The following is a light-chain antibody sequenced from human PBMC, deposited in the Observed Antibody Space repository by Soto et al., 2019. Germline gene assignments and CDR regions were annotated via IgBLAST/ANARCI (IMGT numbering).Light chain of an antibody. Sequence: EFVLTQSPATLSLSPGEKATLSCRASQDINTYLGWYQQKPGQPPRLLIYDASNRASGIPARFSGSGSGTDFTLTINSLEPEDFAVYYCQQRNVWPPITFGQGTRLEI. V-gene: IGKV3-11*01. J-gene: IGKJ5*01. CDR2: DAS. CDR1: QDINTY. CDR3: QQRNVWPPIT.